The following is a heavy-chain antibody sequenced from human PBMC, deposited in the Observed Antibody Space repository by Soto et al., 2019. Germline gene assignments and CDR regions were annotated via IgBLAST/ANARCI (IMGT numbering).Heavy chain of an antibody. V-gene: IGHV3-74*02. CDR1: EFTFSNYW. Sequence: EVQLVESGGGLVQPGGSLRLSCAASEFTFSNYWMHWVRQAPGKGLVWVSRIKGAGSITNYADSVKGRFTISRDNAKNALFLQMDSVTAEDTAVYYCGRGVPDHYAQDVWGPGTTVTVS. CDR2: IKGAGSIT. J-gene: IGHJ6*02. CDR3: GRGVPDHYAQDV. D-gene: IGHD4-17*01.